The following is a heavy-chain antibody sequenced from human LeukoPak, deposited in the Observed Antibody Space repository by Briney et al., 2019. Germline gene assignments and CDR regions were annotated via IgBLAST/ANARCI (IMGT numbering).Heavy chain of an antibody. J-gene: IGHJ5*02. Sequence: PSETLSLTCTVSGGSISSGSYYWSWIRQPAGKGLEWIGRIYTSGSTNYNPSLKSRVTISVDASKNQFSLKLSSVTAADTAVYYCARHTVGFDPWGQGTLVTVSS. CDR2: IYTSGST. V-gene: IGHV4-61*02. D-gene: IGHD2-2*02. CDR3: ARHTVGFDP. CDR1: GGSISSGSYY.